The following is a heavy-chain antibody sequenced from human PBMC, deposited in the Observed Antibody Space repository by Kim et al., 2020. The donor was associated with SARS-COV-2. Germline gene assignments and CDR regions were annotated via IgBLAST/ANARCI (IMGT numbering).Heavy chain of an antibody. CDR1: GYTFTGYY. CDR3: ARVGVYYDSSGYYPPEYYGMDV. Sequence: ASVKVSCKASGYTFTGYYMHWVRQAPGQGLEWMGRINPNSGGTNYAQKFQGRVTMTRDTSISTAYMELSRLRSDDTAVYYCARVGVYYDSSGYYPPEYYGMDVWGQGTTVTVSS. CDR2: INPNSGGT. V-gene: IGHV1-2*06. J-gene: IGHJ6*02. D-gene: IGHD3-22*01.